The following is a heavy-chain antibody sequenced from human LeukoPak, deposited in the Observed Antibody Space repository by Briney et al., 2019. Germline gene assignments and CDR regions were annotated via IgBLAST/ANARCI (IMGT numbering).Heavy chain of an antibody. CDR3: ARGEYYYDSGPLYYFDY. J-gene: IGHJ4*02. D-gene: IGHD3-22*01. V-gene: IGHV1-69*13. Sequence: ASVKVSCKASGYTFTSYAISWVRQAPGQGLEWMGGIIPIFGTANYAQKFQGRVTITADESTSTAYMELSSLRSEDTAVYYCARGEYYYDSGPLYYFDYWGQGTLVTVSS. CDR1: GYTFTSYA. CDR2: IIPIFGTA.